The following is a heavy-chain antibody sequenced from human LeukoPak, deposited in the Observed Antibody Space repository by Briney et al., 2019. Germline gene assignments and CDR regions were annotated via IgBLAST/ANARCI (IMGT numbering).Heavy chain of an antibody. CDR3: AAGGAAGKWFDP. V-gene: IGHV1-24*01. D-gene: IGHD6-13*01. CDR1: GYTLTESS. CDR2: FDPEDGET. J-gene: IGHJ5*02. Sequence: GASVKVSCKVSGYTLTESSMHWVRQAPGKGLEWMGGFDPEDGETIYAQKFQGRVTMIEDTSTDTAYMELSSLRSEDTAVYYCAAGGAAGKWFDPWGRGTLVTVSS.